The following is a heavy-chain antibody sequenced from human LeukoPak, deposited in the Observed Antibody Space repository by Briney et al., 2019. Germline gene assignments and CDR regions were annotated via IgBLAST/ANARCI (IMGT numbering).Heavy chain of an antibody. D-gene: IGHD3-16*01. Sequence: GGSLRLSCAASGFTFSSYGMHWVRQAPGKGLEWVAFIRYDGSNKYYADSVKGRFTISRDNSKNTLYLQMNSLRAEDTAVYYCAKLGDSFYYYYMDVWGKGTTVTVSS. V-gene: IGHV3-30*02. CDR1: GFTFSSYG. CDR2: IRYDGSNK. CDR3: AKLGDSFYYYYMDV. J-gene: IGHJ6*03.